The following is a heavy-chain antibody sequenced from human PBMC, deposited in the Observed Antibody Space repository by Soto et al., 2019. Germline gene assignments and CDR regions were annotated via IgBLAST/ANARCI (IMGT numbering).Heavy chain of an antibody. CDR2: ISKSGDST. CDR1: GVTFTSYA. Sequence: PGGSLRLYCAASGVTFTSYAMTWVRQVPGEGLQWVSSISKSGDSTYYADSVKGRFTTSRDNSKNTLYLQMNSLRAEDTAIYYCAKGSFGFDNWGQGTLVTVSS. V-gene: IGHV3-23*01. D-gene: IGHD3-10*01. J-gene: IGHJ4*02. CDR3: AKGSFGFDN.